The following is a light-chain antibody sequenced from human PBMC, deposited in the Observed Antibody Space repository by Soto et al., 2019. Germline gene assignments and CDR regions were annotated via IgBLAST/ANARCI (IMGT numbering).Light chain of an antibody. Sequence: DMQMTHSPTTLSASVVDTVTVTCRASQSVSGWLAWYQQKPGEAPKLLIYDASALQRGVPSRFSGSGSGTKFTLTIASLQPDDFATYYCQQDETFSGTFGPGTKVDI. CDR2: DAS. V-gene: IGKV1-5*01. CDR1: QSVSGW. J-gene: IGKJ1*01. CDR3: QQDETFSGT.